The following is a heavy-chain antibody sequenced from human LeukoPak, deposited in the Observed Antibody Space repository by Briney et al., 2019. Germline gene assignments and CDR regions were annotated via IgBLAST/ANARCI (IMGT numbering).Heavy chain of an antibody. Sequence: GGSLRLSCAASGFTCSSYWMSWLRQAPGKGLEWVANIKQDGSEKYYVDSVKGRFTISRDNAKNSLYLQMNSLRAEDAAVYYCARSEAGWFDPWGQGTLVTVSS. CDR1: GFTCSSYW. J-gene: IGHJ5*02. CDR3: ARSEAGWFDP. V-gene: IGHV3-7*03. CDR2: IKQDGSEK.